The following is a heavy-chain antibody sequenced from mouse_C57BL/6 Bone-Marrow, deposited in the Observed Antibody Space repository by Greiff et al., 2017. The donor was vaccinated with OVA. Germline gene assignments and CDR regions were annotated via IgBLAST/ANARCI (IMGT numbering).Heavy chain of an antibody. V-gene: IGHV3-6*01. D-gene: IGHD1-1*01. CDR3: ARSVITTVYFDY. CDR1: GYSITSGYY. J-gene: IGHJ2*01. CDR2: ISYDGSN. Sequence: ESGPGLVKPSQSLSLTCSVTGYSITSGYYWNWIRQFPGNKLEWMGYISYDGSNNYNPSLKNRISITRDTSKNQFFLKLNSVTTEDTATYYCARSVITTVYFDYWGQGTTLTVSS.